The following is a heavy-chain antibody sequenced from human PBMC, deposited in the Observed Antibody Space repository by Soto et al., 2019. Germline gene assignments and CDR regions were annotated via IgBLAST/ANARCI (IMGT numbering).Heavy chain of an antibody. CDR1: GGSISSYY. D-gene: IGHD4-17*01. Sequence: PSETLSLTCTVSGGSISSYYWSWIRQPPGKGLEWIGYIYYSGSTNYNPSLKSRVTISVDTSKNQFSLKLSSVTAADTAVYYCARQTTTVTPDAFDIWGQGTMVTVSS. CDR2: IYYSGST. CDR3: ARQTTTVTPDAFDI. J-gene: IGHJ3*02. V-gene: IGHV4-59*08.